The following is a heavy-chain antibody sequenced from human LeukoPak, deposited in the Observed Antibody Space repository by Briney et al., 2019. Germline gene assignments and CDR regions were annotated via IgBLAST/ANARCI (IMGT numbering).Heavy chain of an antibody. Sequence: EASVKVSCKASGYTFTGYYMHWVRQAPGQGLEWMGWINPNSGGTNYAQKFQGRVTMTRDTSISTAYMELSRLRSDDTAVYYCASNDFWSGEFDYWGQRTLVTVSS. CDR2: INPNSGGT. D-gene: IGHD3-3*01. J-gene: IGHJ4*02. V-gene: IGHV1-2*02. CDR1: GYTFTGYY. CDR3: ASNDFWSGEFDY.